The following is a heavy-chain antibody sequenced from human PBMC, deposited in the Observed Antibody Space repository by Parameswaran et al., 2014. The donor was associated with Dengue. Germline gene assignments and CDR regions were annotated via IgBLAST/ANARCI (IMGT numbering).Heavy chain of an antibody. J-gene: IGHJ6*02. V-gene: IGHV4-4*02. D-gene: IGHD3-3*01. Sequence: WIRQPPGKGLEWIGEISHTGTTNYNPSLESRVTISMDKSQNQVSLKLTSVTAADTAVYYCARLPLLEGLYYYGLDVWGQGTTVTVSS. CDR3: ARLPLLEGLYYYGLDV. CDR2: ISHTGTT.